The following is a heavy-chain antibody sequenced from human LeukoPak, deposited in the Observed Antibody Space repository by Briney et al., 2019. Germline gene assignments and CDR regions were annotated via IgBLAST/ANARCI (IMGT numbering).Heavy chain of an antibody. Sequence: PSETLSLTCTVSGASITSYYWGWIRQPPVKGLGWIGSITNSGSTNYNPSLKSRVTISLDTSKNQFSLKLSSVTAADTAVYYCARRFLGVEFDYWGQGTLVTVSS. CDR1: GASITSYY. CDR3: ARRFLGVEFDY. CDR2: ITNSGST. D-gene: IGHD3-3*01. J-gene: IGHJ4*02. V-gene: IGHV4-59*01.